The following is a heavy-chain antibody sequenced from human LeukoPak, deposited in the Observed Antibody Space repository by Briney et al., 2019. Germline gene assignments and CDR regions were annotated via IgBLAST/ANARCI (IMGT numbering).Heavy chain of an antibody. J-gene: IGHJ2*01. Sequence: SQTLSLTCAISGDSVSGSSAAWNWIRQSPSRGLEWLGRTYYRSKWYNDYAVSVKSRIIINVYTSKNQFSLQLNSLTPEDTAVYYCALMTKATRWYFDLWGRGTLVTVSS. V-gene: IGHV6-1*01. CDR2: TYYRSKWYN. CDR3: ALMTKATRWYFDL. CDR1: GDSVSGSSAA. D-gene: IGHD4-11*01.